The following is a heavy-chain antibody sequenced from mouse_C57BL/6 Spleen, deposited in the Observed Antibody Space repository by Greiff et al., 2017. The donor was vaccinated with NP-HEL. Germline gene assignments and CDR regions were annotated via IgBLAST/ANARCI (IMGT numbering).Heavy chain of an antibody. J-gene: IGHJ1*03. CDR2: IYPGDGDT. Sequence: VQLQQSGAELVKPGASVKISCKASGYAFSSYWMNWVKQRPGKGLEWIGQIYPGDGDTNYNGKFKGKATLTADKSSSTAYMQLSSLTSEDSAVYFCASRYYGNWYFDVWGTGTTVTVSS. CDR3: ASRYYGNWYFDV. V-gene: IGHV1-80*01. CDR1: GYAFSSYW. D-gene: IGHD2-1*01.